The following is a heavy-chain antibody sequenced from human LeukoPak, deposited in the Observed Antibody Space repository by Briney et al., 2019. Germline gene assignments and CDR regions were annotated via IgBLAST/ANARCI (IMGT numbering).Heavy chain of an antibody. D-gene: IGHD6-6*01. J-gene: IGHJ5*02. Sequence: ASVKVSCKASGYTFTSYGISWVRQAPGQGLEWMGWISAYNGNTNYAQKLQGRVTMTTDTSTSTAYMELRSLRSDDTAVYYCAGARRQLVPGWFDPWGQGTLVTVSS. V-gene: IGHV1-18*01. CDR1: GYTFTSYG. CDR2: ISAYNGNT. CDR3: AGARRQLVPGWFDP.